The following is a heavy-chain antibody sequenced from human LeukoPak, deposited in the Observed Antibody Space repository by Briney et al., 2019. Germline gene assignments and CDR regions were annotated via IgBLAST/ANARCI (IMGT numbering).Heavy chain of an antibody. D-gene: IGHD6-13*01. CDR3: ARSVRPIAAAGNRYFDL. CDR2: IYFSGST. J-gene: IGHJ2*01. V-gene: IGHV4-59*01. Sequence: SETLSLTCTVSGGSISSYYWSWIRQPPGKGLEWIGYIYFSGSTNYNPSLKSRVTISVDTSKNQFSLKLSSVTAADTAVYYCARSVRPIAAAGNRYFDLWGRGTLVTVSS. CDR1: GGSISSYY.